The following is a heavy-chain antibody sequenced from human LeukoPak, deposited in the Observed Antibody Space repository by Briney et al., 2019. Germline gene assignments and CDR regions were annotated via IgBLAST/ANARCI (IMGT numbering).Heavy chain of an antibody. CDR3: AVGYSSSWSQFELDL. V-gene: IGHV1-2*04. D-gene: IGHD6-13*01. J-gene: IGHJ4*02. Sequence: ASVKVSCKATGYTFTSFYMHWVRQAPGQGPEWMGWISPNSGDTKYAQKFQGWVTMTRDTPITTAYLELSRLRSNDTAVYYCAVGYSSSWSQFELDLWGQGTLVTVSS. CDR2: ISPNSGDT. CDR1: GYTFTSFY.